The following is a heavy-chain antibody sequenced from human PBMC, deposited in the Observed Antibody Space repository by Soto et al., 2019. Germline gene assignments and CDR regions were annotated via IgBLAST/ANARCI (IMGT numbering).Heavy chain of an antibody. CDR1: GEDLNSYY. Sequence: QAQLRQWGAGLLKPSETLSLTCAVYGEDLNSYYWSWIRQAPGKGLEWIGEIYDARRTTYNPSLRRXXTXSXEASSPQFTLRITSVTAADTAIYYCARGRWSVRFLNWGQGTLVTVSS. D-gene: IGHD2-15*01. CDR2: IYDARRT. V-gene: IGHV4-34*02. J-gene: IGHJ4*02. CDR3: ARGRWSVRFLN.